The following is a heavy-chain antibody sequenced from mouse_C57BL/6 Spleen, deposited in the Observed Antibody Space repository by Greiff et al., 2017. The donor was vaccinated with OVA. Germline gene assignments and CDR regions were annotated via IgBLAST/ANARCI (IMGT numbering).Heavy chain of an antibody. V-gene: IGHV1-64*01. CDR1: GYTFTSYW. Sequence: QVQLQQSGADLVKPGASVKLSCKASGYTFTSYWMHWVKQRPGQGLEWIGMIHPNSGSTNYNEKFKSKATLTVDKSSSTAYMQLSSLTSEDSAVYYCARSPMGNYDFFDYWGQGTTLTVSS. CDR2: IHPNSGST. J-gene: IGHJ2*01. CDR3: ARSPMGNYDFFDY. D-gene: IGHD2-1*01.